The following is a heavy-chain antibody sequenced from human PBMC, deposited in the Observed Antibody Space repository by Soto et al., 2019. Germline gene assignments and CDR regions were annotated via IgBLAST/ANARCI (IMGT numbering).Heavy chain of an antibody. Sequence: QVQLVQSGAEVKKPGSSVRVSCKASGGTLNSYPISGGRQAPGQGLEWMGGIIPVFGTTDYAQKFQGRVTITADQSTGTAYLDLFSLRSEDTAIYYCSISNSYGRGDFWGQGTLVTVSS. J-gene: IGHJ4*02. CDR2: IIPVFGTT. CDR1: GGTLNSYP. D-gene: IGHD4-17*01. CDR3: SISNSYGRGDF. V-gene: IGHV1-69*01.